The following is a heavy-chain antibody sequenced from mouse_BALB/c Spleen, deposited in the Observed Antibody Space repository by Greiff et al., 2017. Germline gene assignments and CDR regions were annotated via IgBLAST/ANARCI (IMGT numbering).Heavy chain of an antibody. CDR3: AREDDGYYFY. CDR2: IYPGSGST. CDR1: GYTFTSYW. D-gene: IGHD2-3*01. Sequence: LQQPGSELVRPGASVKLSCKASGYTFTSYWMHWVKQRPGQGLEWIGNIYPGSGSTNYDEKFKSKATLTVDTSSSTAYMQLSSLTSEDSAVYYCAREDDGYYFYWGQGTTLTVSS. J-gene: IGHJ2*01. V-gene: IGHV1S22*01.